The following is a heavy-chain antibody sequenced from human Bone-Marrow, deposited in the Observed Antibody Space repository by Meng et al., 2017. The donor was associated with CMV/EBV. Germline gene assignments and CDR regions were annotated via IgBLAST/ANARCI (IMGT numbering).Heavy chain of an antibody. V-gene: IGHV3-33*08. J-gene: IGHJ6*01. CDR2: IWYDGSNK. CDR3: ARGKYSSSWYGMDV. Sequence: GESLKISCAASGFTFSSYAMSWVRQAPGKGLEWVAVIWYDGSNKYYADSVKGRFTISRDNSKNTLYLQMNSLRAEDTAVYYCARGKYSSSWYGMDVWGPGNTVTVYS. D-gene: IGHD6-13*01. CDR1: GFTFSSYA.